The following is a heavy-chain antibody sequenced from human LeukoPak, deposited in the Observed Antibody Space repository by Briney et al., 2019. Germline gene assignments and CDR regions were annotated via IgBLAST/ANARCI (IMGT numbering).Heavy chain of an antibody. CDR2: INPNSGDT. CDR1: GYTFTGYY. CDR3: ARDYGDYGAYYFDY. D-gene: IGHD4-17*01. V-gene: IGHV1-2*02. J-gene: IGHJ4*02. Sequence: ASVKVSCKASGYTFTGYYMHWVRQAPGQGLEWMGWINPNSGDTNYAQKFQGRVTMTRDTSISTAYMELSRLRSDDTAVYYCARDYGDYGAYYFDYWGQGTLVTVSS.